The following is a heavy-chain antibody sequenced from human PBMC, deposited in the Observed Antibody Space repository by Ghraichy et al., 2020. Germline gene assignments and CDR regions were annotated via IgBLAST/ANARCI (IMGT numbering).Heavy chain of an antibody. CDR1: GFSLNTRGVG. Sequence: SGPTLVKPTQTLTLTCSFSGFSLNTRGVGVGWIRQPPGKALEWLALIYWDDDKRYSPSLKTRLNITKDTSKNQVVLTMTNMNPMDTATYFCAHRAYYDLWSGYHPHSYKWLDPWGQGILVTVPS. D-gene: IGHD3-3*01. J-gene: IGHJ5*02. CDR3: AHRAYYDLWSGYHPHSYKWLDP. V-gene: IGHV2-5*02. CDR2: IYWDDDK.